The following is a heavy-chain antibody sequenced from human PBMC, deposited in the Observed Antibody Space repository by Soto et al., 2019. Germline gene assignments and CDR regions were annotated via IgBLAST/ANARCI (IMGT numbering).Heavy chain of an antibody. CDR1: GASISSGGYY. Sequence: TLSLTCTVSGASISSGGYYWSWIRQHPGKGLEWIGYIYYSGSTYYNPSLKSLVTISVDTSKNQFSLKLSSVTAADTAVYYCARSPGGLSNFDYWGQGTLVTVSS. V-gene: IGHV4-31*01. CDR3: ARSPGGLSNFDY. D-gene: IGHD2-2*01. J-gene: IGHJ4*02. CDR2: IYYSGST.